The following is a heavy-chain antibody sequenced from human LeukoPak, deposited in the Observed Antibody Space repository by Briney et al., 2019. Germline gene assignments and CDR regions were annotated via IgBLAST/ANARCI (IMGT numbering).Heavy chain of an antibody. D-gene: IGHD2-2*01. J-gene: IGHJ4*02. V-gene: IGHV4-39*01. CDR2: IFYSVGT. CDR1: GDSISSISYY. Sequence: SGALSVTCTVSGDSISSISYYSGCIRQPPGKGLEWIGTIFYSVGTYYNPSLKSGVTLSVATSKNQYSLKLTALTAGDPPVIYCATQILTCHYYWGPGNLVTVSS. CDR3: ATQILTCHYY.